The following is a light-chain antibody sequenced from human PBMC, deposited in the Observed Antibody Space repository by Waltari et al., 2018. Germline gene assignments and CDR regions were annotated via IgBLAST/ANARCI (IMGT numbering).Light chain of an antibody. CDR3: TSFTSSTTWV. Sequence: QSALTQPASASASPGQSITTSCTGTRSHVGGYTYFSWYQPHPGKAPKLLICEVSNRPSGVSNRFSGSKSGNTASLTISGLQAEDEADYYCTSFTSSTTWVFGGGTKLTVL. CDR1: RSHVGGYTY. J-gene: IGLJ3*02. V-gene: IGLV2-14*01. CDR2: EVS.